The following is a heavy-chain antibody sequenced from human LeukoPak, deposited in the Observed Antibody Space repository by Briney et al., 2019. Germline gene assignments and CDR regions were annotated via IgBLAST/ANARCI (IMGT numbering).Heavy chain of an antibody. Sequence: ETLSLTCTVSGGSISSYYWSWIRQPPGKGLEWVSAISGSGDSTYYADSVKGRFTISRDNSTNTLYLQMNSLRADDTAIYYCAKDLDCSSSSCGAFDMWGQGTMVTVSS. J-gene: IGHJ3*02. CDR3: AKDLDCSSSSCGAFDM. CDR2: ISGSGDST. V-gene: IGHV3-23*01. CDR1: GGSISSYY. D-gene: IGHD2-2*01.